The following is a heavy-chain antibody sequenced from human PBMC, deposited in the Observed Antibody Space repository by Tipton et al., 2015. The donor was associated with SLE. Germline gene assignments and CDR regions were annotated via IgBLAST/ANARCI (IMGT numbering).Heavy chain of an antibody. CDR3: ASSQAGY. Sequence: LRLSCTVSGGSISSGDYYWSWIRQPPGKGLEWIGYIYYSGSTYYNPSLKSRVTISVDTSKNQFSLKLSSVTAADTAVYYCASSQAGYWGQGTLVTVSS. D-gene: IGHD6-13*01. V-gene: IGHV4-30-4*08. J-gene: IGHJ4*02. CDR1: GGSISSGDYY. CDR2: IYYSGST.